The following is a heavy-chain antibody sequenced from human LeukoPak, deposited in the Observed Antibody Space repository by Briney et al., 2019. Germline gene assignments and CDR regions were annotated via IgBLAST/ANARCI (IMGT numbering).Heavy chain of an antibody. CDR2: ISGYNGNT. Sequence: ASVKVSCKTSGYTFSNHGISWVRQAPGQGLEWMGWISGYNGNTNYVKKFRGRVTMTTDTSTSTAYMELRSLSSADTALYCCARELSLGRHDDGEPFDYWGRGTVVTVSS. J-gene: IGHJ4*02. D-gene: IGHD4-17*01. V-gene: IGHV1-18*01. CDR1: GYTFSNHG. CDR3: ARELSLGRHDDGEPFDY.